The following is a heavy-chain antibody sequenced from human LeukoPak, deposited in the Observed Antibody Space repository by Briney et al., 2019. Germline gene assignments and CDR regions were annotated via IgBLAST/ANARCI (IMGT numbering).Heavy chain of an antibody. CDR3: AKLEDY. V-gene: IGHV3-23*01. Sequence: GGSLRLSCSASGFTFSSYAVSCLRQAPGKGLAGVSAISGSGSSTYYADSVKGRFTISRDNSKNTLYLQMNSLRAEDTAVYYCAKLEDYWGQGTLVTVSS. CDR2: ISGSGSST. D-gene: IGHD5-24*01. CDR1: GFTFSSYA. J-gene: IGHJ4*02.